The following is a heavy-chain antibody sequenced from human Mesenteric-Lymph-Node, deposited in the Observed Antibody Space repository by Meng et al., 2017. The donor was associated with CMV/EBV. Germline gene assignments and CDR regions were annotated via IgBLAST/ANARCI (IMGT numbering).Heavy chain of an antibody. V-gene: IGHV3-30*02. D-gene: IGHD3-3*01. Sequence: GGSLRLSCAASGFTLSSYSMNWVRQAPGKGLDWVAFIRYDGSDKYYADSLKGRFTISRDNSKNTLYLQMNSLTTEDTAIYYCAKDLGRITTNWGQGTLVTVSS. CDR3: AKDLGRITTN. CDR1: GFTLSSYS. CDR2: IRYDGSDK. J-gene: IGHJ4*02.